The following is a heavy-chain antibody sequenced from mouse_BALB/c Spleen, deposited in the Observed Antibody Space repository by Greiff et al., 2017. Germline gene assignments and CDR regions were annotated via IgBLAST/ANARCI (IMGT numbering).Heavy chain of an antibody. CDR3: ARSGLGLRRFAY. V-gene: IGHV1-69*01. D-gene: IGHD3-1*01. J-gene: IGHJ3*01. Sequence: QVQLQQSGAELVMPGASVKMSCKASGYTFTDYWMHWVKQRPGQGLEWIGAIDTSDSYTSYNQKFKGKATLTVDESSSTAYMQLSSLTSEDSAVYYCARSGLGLRRFAYWGQGTLVTVSA. CDR2: IDTSDSYT. CDR1: GYTFTDYW.